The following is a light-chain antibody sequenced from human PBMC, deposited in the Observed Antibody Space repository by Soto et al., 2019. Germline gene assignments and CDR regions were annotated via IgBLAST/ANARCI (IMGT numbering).Light chain of an antibody. V-gene: IGLV2-14*01. CDR3: QSYDNSLSGSV. J-gene: IGLJ2*01. CDR1: SSDVGGYKY. CDR2: EVS. Sequence: QSVLTQPASVSGSPGQSITISCTGTSSDVGGYKYVSWYQQHPGKAPKLMIYEVSNRPSGVSNRFSGSKSGNTASLTISGLQAEDEADYYCQSYDNSLSGSVFGGGTKLTVL.